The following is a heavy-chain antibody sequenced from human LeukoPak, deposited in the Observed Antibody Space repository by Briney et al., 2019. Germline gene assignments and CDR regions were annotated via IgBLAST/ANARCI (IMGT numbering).Heavy chain of an antibody. Sequence: PSETLSLTCTVSGGSISSYYWSWLRQPPGKGLEWIGYIYYSGSTNYNPSLKSRASTSVDTSKNQFSLKLSSVTAADTAVYYCARANWGSIDYWGQGTLVTVSS. CDR2: IYYSGST. V-gene: IGHV4-59*01. D-gene: IGHD7-27*01. J-gene: IGHJ4*02. CDR3: ARANWGSIDY. CDR1: GGSISSYY.